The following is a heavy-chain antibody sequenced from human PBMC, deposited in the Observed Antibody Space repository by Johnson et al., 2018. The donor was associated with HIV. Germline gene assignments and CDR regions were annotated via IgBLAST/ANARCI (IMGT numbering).Heavy chain of an antibody. Sequence: QVQLVESGGGVVQPGGSLRLSCAASGFTFSSFGMHWVRQAPGKGLEWVAFIRYDGSTKYYVDSVKGRFTISRDNSKNTLYLQMNSLRAEDTAVYYCAKTGGIAARLTPSPAFDIWGQGTMVTVSS. CDR1: GFTFSSFG. V-gene: IGHV3-30*02. CDR2: IRYDGSTK. D-gene: IGHD6-6*01. CDR3: AKTGGIAARLTPSPAFDI. J-gene: IGHJ3*02.